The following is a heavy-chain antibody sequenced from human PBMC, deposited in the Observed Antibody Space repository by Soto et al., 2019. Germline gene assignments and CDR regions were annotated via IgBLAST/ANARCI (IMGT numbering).Heavy chain of an antibody. D-gene: IGHD2-21*02. Sequence: ILSLTCTVSGCSIIYEYYHWTWIRQSPGKGLEWIGYIHYSGSIIYNPSFKSRVTISVDTSKNQFSLQLSSVTAADTAVYFCAREDDGGDRDYYGLDVWGQGTTVTVSS. J-gene: IGHJ6*02. V-gene: IGHV4-30-4*08. CDR2: IHYSGSI. CDR1: GCSIIYEYYH. CDR3: AREDDGGDRDYYGLDV.